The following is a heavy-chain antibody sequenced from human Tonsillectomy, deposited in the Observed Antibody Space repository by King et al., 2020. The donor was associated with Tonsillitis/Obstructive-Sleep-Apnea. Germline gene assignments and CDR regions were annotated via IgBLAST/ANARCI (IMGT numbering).Heavy chain of an antibody. V-gene: IGHV3-9*01. Sequence: EVQLQESGGGLVQPGRSLRLSCAASGFTFDDYAMHWVRQAPGKGLEWVSGISWNSGSIGYADSVKGRFTISRDNAKNSLYLQLNSLRAEDTSLYYCAKDGPHCSSTSGRYYYYMDVWGKGTTVTVSS. CDR3: AKDGPHCSSTSGRYYYYMDV. D-gene: IGHD2-2*01. CDR1: GFTFDDYA. J-gene: IGHJ6*03. CDR2: ISWNSGSI.